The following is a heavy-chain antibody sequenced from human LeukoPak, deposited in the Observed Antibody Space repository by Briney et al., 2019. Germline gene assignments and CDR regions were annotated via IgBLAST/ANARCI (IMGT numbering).Heavy chain of an antibody. D-gene: IGHD6-6*01. Sequence: GGSLRLSCAASGFTFSHFWMSWVRQAPGKGLEWVAYIKKTGSETYYVDSVKGRFTITRDNTRSSLFLQMYSLRAEDTAVYYCARDSLARPLGYWGQGTLVTVSS. CDR3: ARDSLARPLGY. J-gene: IGHJ4*02. CDR2: IKKTGSET. CDR1: GFTFSHFW. V-gene: IGHV3-7*01.